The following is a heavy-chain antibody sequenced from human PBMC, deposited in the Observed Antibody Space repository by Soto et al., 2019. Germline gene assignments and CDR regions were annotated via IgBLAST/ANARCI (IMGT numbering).Heavy chain of an antibody. V-gene: IGHV3-48*02. J-gene: IGHJ3*02. Sequence: EVQLVESGGGLVQPGGSLRLSCAASGFTFSSYSMNWVRQAPGKGLEWVSYISSSSSTIYYADSVKGRFTISRDNAKNSLYLQMNSLRDEDTAVYFCARDRTYYYDSSGSDAFDIWGQGTMVTVSS. CDR2: ISSSSSTI. D-gene: IGHD3-22*01. CDR3: ARDRTYYYDSSGSDAFDI. CDR1: GFTFSSYS.